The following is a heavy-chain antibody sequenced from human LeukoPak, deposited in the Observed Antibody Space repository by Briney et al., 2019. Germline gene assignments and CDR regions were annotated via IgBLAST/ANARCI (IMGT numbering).Heavy chain of an antibody. V-gene: IGHV4-4*07. CDR2: IYTSGST. J-gene: IGHJ4*02. CDR1: GGSISSYY. Sequence: SETLSLTCTVSGGSISSYYWSWIRQPAGKGLEWIGRIYTSGSTSYNPSLKSRVTMSVDTSKSQFSLNLSSVTAADTAVYYCARASQYYDILTGYHVTFYFDYWGQGALATVSS. CDR3: ARASQYYDILTGYHVTFYFDY. D-gene: IGHD3-9*01.